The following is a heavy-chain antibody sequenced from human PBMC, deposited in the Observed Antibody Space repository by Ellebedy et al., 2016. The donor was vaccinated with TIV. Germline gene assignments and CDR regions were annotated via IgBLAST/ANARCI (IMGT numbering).Heavy chain of an antibody. CDR3: ARSQSTYSGYDYSFDY. J-gene: IGHJ4*02. V-gene: IGHV4-59*08. CDR1: GGSISSYY. D-gene: IGHD5-12*01. CDR2: IYYSGST. Sequence: GSLRLXCTVSGGSISSYYWSWIRQPPGKGLEWIGYIYYSGSTNYNPSPKSRVTISVDTSKNQFSLKLSSVTAADTAVYYCARSQSTYSGYDYSFDYWGQGTLVTVSS.